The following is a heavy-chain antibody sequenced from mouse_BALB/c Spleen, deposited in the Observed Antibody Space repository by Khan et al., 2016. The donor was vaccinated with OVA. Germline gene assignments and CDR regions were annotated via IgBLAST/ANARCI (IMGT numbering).Heavy chain of an antibody. CDR1: GFSLTDYG. J-gene: IGHJ4*01. CDR2: LWGGGST. D-gene: IGHD1-1*01. CDR3: AKPFYAHYYAMDY. Sequence: QVQLQQSGPGLVAPSQSLSITCTVSGFSLTDYGVSWIRQPPGKGLEWLGILWGGGSTYYNSALKSRLSISKDNSKSQVFLKMNSRQTDDTAMYYCAKPFYAHYYAMDYWGQGTSVTVSS. V-gene: IGHV2-6-5*01.